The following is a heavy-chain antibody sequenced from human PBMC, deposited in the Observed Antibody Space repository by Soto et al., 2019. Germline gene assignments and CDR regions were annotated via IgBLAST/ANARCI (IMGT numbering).Heavy chain of an antibody. CDR2: INPSGGST. J-gene: IGHJ3*02. CDR1: GGSFNNFP. D-gene: IGHD4-4*01. CDR3: ARSATQITHHYYTVTTDFDAFDI. V-gene: IGHV1-46*02. Sequence: ASVKVSCKASGGSFNNFPISWVRQAPGQGLEWMGIINPSGGSTSYAQKFQGRVTMTRDTSTSTVYMELSSLRSEDTAVYYCARSATQITHHYYTVTTDFDAFDIWGQGTMVTVSS.